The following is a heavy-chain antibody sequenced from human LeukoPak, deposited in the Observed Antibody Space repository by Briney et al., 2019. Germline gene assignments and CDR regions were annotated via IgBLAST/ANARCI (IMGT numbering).Heavy chain of an antibody. CDR2: IYPGDSDT. D-gene: IGHD3-9*01. CDR1: GYSFTSYW. J-gene: IGHJ4*02. V-gene: IGHV5-51*01. Sequence: GESLKISCKGSGYSFTSYWIGWVRQMPGKGLEWMGIIYPGDSDTRYSPSSQGQVTISADKSISTAYLQWSSLKASDTAMYYCARHLGDDILTGYFHYWGQGTLVTVSS. CDR3: ARHLGDDILTGYFHY.